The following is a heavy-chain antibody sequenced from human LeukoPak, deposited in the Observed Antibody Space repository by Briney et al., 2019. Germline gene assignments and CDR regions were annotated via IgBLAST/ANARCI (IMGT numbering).Heavy chain of an antibody. CDR3: ARAVVAATPVDY. D-gene: IGHD2-15*01. CDR1: GFTFSNYN. Sequence: GSLRLSCAASGFTFSNYNINWVRQAPGKGLEWVSSISSSSSYIYFADSVKGRFTISRDNAKNSLYLQMNSLRAEDTAVYYCARAVVAATPVDYWGQGTLVTVSS. J-gene: IGHJ4*02. V-gene: IGHV3-21*01. CDR2: ISSSSSYI.